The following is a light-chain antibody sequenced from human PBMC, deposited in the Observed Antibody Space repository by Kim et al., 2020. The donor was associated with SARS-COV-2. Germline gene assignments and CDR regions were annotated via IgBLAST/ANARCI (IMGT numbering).Light chain of an antibody. J-gene: IGLJ1*01. Sequence: VALGETARVNCVGNDMGGKNVHWYQQKAGQAPVLVIYSDASRASGIPERFSGSNSGKTATLTISAAQAGDEADYYCQVWDSSTGVFGTGTKVAVL. CDR1: DMGGKN. V-gene: IGLV3-9*01. CDR3: QVWDSSTGV. CDR2: SDA.